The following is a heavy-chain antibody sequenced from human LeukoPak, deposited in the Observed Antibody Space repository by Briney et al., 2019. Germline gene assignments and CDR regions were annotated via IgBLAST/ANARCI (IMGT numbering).Heavy chain of an antibody. J-gene: IGHJ1*01. CDR2: IYPSAGST. V-gene: IGHV1-46*01. CDR1: GYTSTAYY. D-gene: IGHD5-12*01. CDR3: ARARRYNDHAYCFAS. Sequence: ASVTVSRKASGYTSTAYYMRWERQPPAHGLERVGIIYPSAGSTTYAQKFQGRVAMTRDTPTSTVYMELSCLRSAATAVYYCARARRYNDHAYCFASWGQGTLVTVPS.